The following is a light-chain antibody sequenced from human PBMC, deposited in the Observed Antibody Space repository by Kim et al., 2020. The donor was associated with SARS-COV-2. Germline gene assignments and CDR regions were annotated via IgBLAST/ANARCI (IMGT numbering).Light chain of an antibody. CDR2: AAS. J-gene: IGKJ2*01. CDR1: QTVNTRY. Sequence: EIVLTQSPGTLSLSPGERATLSCRASQTVNTRYFSWYQQKPGQAPRILIYAASSRATGIPERFSGSGSGTDFTLTINKLEPEDFALYYCQQYGGSPQYTFGQGTRLEI. CDR3: QQYGGSPQYT. V-gene: IGKV3-20*01.